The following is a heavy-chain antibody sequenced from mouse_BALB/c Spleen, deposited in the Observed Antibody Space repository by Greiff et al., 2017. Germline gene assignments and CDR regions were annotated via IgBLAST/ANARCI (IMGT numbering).Heavy chain of an antibody. V-gene: IGHV2-9*02. CDR1: GFSLTSYG. Sequence: VQLVESGPGLVAPSQSLSITCTVSGFSLTSYGVHWVRQPPGKGLEWLGVIWAGGSTNYNSALMSRLSISKDNSKSQVFLKMNSLQTDDTAMYYCARRDGNYDYAMDYWGQGTSVTVSS. CDR3: ARRDGNYDYAMDY. J-gene: IGHJ4*01. CDR2: IWAGGST. D-gene: IGHD2-1*01.